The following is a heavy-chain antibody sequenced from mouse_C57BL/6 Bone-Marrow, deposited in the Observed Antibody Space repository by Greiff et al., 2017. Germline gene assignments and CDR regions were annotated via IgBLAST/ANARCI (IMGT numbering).Heavy chain of an antibody. CDR1: GYAFSSSW. CDR3: ARWAASRYYAMDY. V-gene: IGHV1-82*01. Sequence: VQLQQSGPELVKPGASVKISCKASGYAFSSSWMNWVKQRPGKGLEWIGRIYPGDGDTNYNGKFKGKATLTADKSSSTAYMQLSSLTSEDSAVYFCARWAASRYYAMDYWGQGTSVTVSS. D-gene: IGHD6-1*01. J-gene: IGHJ4*01. CDR2: IYPGDGDT.